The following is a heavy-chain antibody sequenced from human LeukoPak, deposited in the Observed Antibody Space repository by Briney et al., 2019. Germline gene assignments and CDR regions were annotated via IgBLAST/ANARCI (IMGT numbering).Heavy chain of an antibody. CDR2: ISGSGGNT. Sequence: GGSLRLSCAASGFTFSSYAMHWVRQAPGKGLEWVSAISGSGGNTYYADSVKGRFTISRDNSKNTLYLQMNSLRAEDTAVYYCAKDLPRITIFGVVLQGFDYWGQGTLVTVSS. CDR3: AKDLPRITIFGVVLQGFDY. CDR1: GFTFSSYA. J-gene: IGHJ4*02. V-gene: IGHV3-23*01. D-gene: IGHD3-3*01.